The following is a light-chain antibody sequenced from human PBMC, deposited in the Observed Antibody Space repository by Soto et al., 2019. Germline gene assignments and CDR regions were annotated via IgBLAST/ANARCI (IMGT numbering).Light chain of an antibody. CDR1: KLGDKN. CDR3: QAWDSSTDYV. V-gene: IGLV3-1*01. CDR2: QDS. Sequence: SYELTQPPSVSVSPGQPASITCSGEKLGDKNAGGYQQKPGQSPVLVIYQDSKRPSGIPERFSGSNSGNTATLTISGTQAMDEADYYCQAWDSSTDYVFGTGTKLIVL. J-gene: IGLJ1*01.